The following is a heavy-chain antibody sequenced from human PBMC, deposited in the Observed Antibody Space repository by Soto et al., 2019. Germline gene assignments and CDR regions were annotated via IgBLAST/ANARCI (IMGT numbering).Heavy chain of an antibody. J-gene: IGHJ4*02. D-gene: IGHD3-10*01. Sequence: QITLKESGPPLVKPTQTLTLTCTFSGFSLSTSGVGVGWIRKPPGKALECLALIYWDGDKLYSPSLKSRLTITKDTSKNQVVFTLTNMDPVDTATYYCEHHASRGMYCWGQGTLVTVSS. CDR3: EHHASRGMYC. CDR2: IYWDGDK. CDR1: GFSLSTSGVG. V-gene: IGHV2-5*02.